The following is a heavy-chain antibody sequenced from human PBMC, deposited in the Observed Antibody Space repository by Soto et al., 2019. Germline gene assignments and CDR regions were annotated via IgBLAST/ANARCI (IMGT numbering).Heavy chain of an antibody. CDR1: GGSISSGDYY. J-gene: IGHJ6*02. V-gene: IGHV4-30-4*01. CDR2: IYYSGST. CDR3: ARDGSGNGGNSENYYYGMDV. D-gene: IGHD3-10*01. Sequence: SETLSLTCTVSGGSISSGDYYWSWIRQPPGKGLEWIGYIYYSGSTYYNPSLKSRVTISVDTSKNQFSLKLSSVTAADTAVYYCARDGSGNGGNSENYYYGMDVWGQGTTVTVSS.